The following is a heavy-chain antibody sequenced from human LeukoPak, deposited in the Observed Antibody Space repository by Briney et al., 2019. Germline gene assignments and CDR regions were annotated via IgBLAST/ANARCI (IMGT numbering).Heavy chain of an antibody. CDR1: GYTFTSYG. V-gene: IGHV1-18*01. CDR2: ISAYNGNT. Sequence: ASVKVSCKASGYTFTSYGISWVRQATGQGLEWMGWISAYNGNTNYAQKLQGRVTMTTDTSTSTAYMELRSLRSDDTAVYYCARDLTGYCSSTSCYTGWFDPWGQGTLVTVSS. CDR3: ARDLTGYCSSTSCYTGWFDP. D-gene: IGHD2-2*01. J-gene: IGHJ5*02.